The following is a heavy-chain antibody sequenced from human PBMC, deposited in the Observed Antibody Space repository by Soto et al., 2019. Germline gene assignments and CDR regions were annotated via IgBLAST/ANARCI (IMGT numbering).Heavy chain of an antibody. Sequence: EVQLVESGGGLVQPGGSLRRSCAVSGFTVNNNYMSWVRQAPGKGLEWVSVIYSGGNTDYAEFVRGRFTVSRDTPKNALYLHMTSLRAEDTAIYYCTRDSSYYGAGRGVFAYWGQGTPVTVSS. D-gene: IGHD3-10*01. CDR2: IYSGGNT. CDR3: TRDSSYYGAGRGVFAY. V-gene: IGHV3-66*01. J-gene: IGHJ4*02. CDR1: GFTVNNNY.